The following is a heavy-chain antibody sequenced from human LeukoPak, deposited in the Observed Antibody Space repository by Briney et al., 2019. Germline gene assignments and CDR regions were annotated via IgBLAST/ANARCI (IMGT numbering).Heavy chain of an antibody. CDR1: GFTFSDYY. D-gene: IGHD5-12*01. CDR3: ASDIVATSGDF. V-gene: IGHV3-11*01. Sequence: AGGSLRLSCAASGFTFSDYYMRWLRQAPGKGLEWVAYITSSGDDIYYADSVKGRFTISRDNAKNALFLRMSSLRVEDTATYYCASDIVATSGDFWGQGTLVSVSS. CDR2: ITSSGDDI. J-gene: IGHJ4*02.